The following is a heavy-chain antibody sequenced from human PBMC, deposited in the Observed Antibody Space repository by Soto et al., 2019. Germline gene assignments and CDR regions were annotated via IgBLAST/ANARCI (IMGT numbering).Heavy chain of an antibody. CDR2: LIGTAGDT. D-gene: IGHD2-15*01. CDR3: ARGQEVGAHFFDS. V-gene: IGHV3-23*01. CDR1: GCTFHSYD. Sequence: GGSLRLSCAASGCTFHSYDISWVRQAPGKGLEWVSTLIGTAGDTYYAVSVKVLFTISRDNAKNSLSLQMNSLRAGDTAVYFCARGQEVGAHFFDSWGQGTQVPESS. J-gene: IGHJ4*02.